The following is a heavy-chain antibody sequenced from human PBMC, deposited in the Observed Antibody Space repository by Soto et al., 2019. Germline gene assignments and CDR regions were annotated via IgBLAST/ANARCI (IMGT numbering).Heavy chain of an antibody. CDR1: GFTFSSYA. V-gene: IGHV3-23*01. CDR2: ISGSGGST. J-gene: IGHJ4*02. D-gene: IGHD2-2*01. Sequence: GGSLRLSCAASGFTFSSYAMSWVRQAPGKGLEWVSAISGSGGSTYYADSVKGRFTISRDNSKNTLYLQMNSLRAEDTAVYYCAKVGSPILGYCSSTSCYWYFDYWGQGTLVTVSS. CDR3: AKVGSPILGYCSSTSCYWYFDY.